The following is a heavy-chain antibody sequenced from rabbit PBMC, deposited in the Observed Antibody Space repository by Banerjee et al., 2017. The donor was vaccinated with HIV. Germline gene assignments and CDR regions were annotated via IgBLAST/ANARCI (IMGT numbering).Heavy chain of an antibody. J-gene: IGHJ4*01. CDR1: GFPFSSGYY. CDR3: TREGDL. V-gene: IGHV1S40*01. CDR2: IDTGSGTT. Sequence: QSLEESGGDLVKPGASLTLTCTASGFPFSSGYYMYWVRQAPGKGLEWIACIDTGSGTTYYASWAKGRFTISKTSSTTVTLQMTSLTAADTATYFCTREGDLWGPGTLVTVS.